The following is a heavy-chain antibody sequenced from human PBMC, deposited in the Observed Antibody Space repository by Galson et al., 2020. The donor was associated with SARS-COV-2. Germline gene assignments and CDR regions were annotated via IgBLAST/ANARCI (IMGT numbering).Heavy chain of an antibody. D-gene: IGHD2-21*02. Sequence: ASETLSLTCTVSGGSISGYYWSWVRQPAGKGLEWIGRIYSDGSTFYNPSLKSRGTISVDTSKNQFSLKLSSVTAADTAVYYCARVVCAGDCYPFDRWGQGILVTVSS. CDR1: GGSISGYY. J-gene: IGHJ5*02. CDR3: ARVVCAGDCYPFDR. CDR2: IYSDGST. V-gene: IGHV4-4*07.